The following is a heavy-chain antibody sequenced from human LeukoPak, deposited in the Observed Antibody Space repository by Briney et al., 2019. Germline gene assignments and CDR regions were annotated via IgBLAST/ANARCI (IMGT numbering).Heavy chain of an antibody. CDR3: ARGRDVLRYFDPFNWFDP. J-gene: IGHJ5*02. CDR2: INHSGST. V-gene: IGHV4-34*01. CDR1: GGSFSGYY. D-gene: IGHD3-9*01. Sequence: TSETLSLTCAVYGGSFSGYYWSWIRQPPGKGLEWIGEINHSGSTNYSPSLKSRVTISVDTSKNQFSLKLSSVTAADTAVYYCARGRDVLRYFDPFNWFDPWGQGTLVTVSS.